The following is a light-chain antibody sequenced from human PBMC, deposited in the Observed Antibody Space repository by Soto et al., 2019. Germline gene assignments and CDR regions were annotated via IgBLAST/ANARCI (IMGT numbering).Light chain of an antibody. V-gene: IGLV2-11*01. J-gene: IGLJ2*01. CDR2: DVS. CDR3: CSYAGSYTVV. Sequence: QSALTQPRSVSGSPGQSVTISCTGTSSDVGGYNYVSWYQQHPGKAPKLMIYDVSKLPSGVPDRFSGSKSGNTAYLTISGRQAEDEADYYCCSYAGSYTVVFGGGTKLTVL. CDR1: SSDVGGYNY.